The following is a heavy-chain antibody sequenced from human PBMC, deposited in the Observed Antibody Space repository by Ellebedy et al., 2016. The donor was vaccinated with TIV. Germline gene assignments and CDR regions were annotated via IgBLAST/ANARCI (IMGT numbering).Heavy chain of an antibody. CDR2: ISYDGSNK. D-gene: IGHD3-16*01. Sequence: GGSLRLXXAASGFTFSSYAMHWVRQAPGKGLEWVAVISYDGSNKYYADSVKGRFTISRDNSKNTLYLQMNSLRAEDTAVYYCAKIVYDYVWGSSGMDVWGQGTTVTVSS. CDR3: AKIVYDYVWGSSGMDV. J-gene: IGHJ6*02. CDR1: GFTFSSYA. V-gene: IGHV3-30-3*02.